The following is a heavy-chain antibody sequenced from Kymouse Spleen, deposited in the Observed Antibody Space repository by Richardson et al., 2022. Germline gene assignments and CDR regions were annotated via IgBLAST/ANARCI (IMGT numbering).Heavy chain of an antibody. J-gene: IGHJ6*02. Sequence: EVQLVESGGGLVQPGGSLRLSCAASGFTFSSYAMSWVRQAPGKGLEWVSAISGSGGSTYYADSVKGRFTISRDNSKNTLYLQMNSLRAEDTAVYYCAKGGEVRGVIILSDGMDVWGQGTTVTVSS. CDR3: AKGGEVRGVIILSDGMDV. V-gene: IGHV3-23*04. CDR2: ISGSGGST. CDR1: GFTFSSYA. D-gene: IGHD3-10*01.